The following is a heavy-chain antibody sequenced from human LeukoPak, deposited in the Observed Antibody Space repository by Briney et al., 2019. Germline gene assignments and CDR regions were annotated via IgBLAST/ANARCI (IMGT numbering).Heavy chain of an antibody. V-gene: IGHV4-59*08. CDR3: TRTFTGAHYYYIPV. Sequence: PSETLSLTCTVSGDSITPYYWSWIRQSPGGSLEYIGFISDTGTTNYNPSLRGRVSISVDTSKSQFSRKLKSVTAADSAIYSCTRTFTGAHYYYIPVWGAGTTVTVSS. D-gene: IGHD7-27*01. CDR1: GDSITPYY. J-gene: IGHJ6*03. CDR2: ISDTGTT.